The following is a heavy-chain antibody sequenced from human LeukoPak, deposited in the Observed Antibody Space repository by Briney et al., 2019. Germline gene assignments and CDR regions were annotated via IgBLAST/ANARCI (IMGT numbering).Heavy chain of an antibody. CDR2: IYYSGNT. CDR3: ARHECGGDCYHEGDHYYYYGMDV. D-gene: IGHD2-21*02. V-gene: IGHV4-59*08. J-gene: IGHJ6*02. CDR1: GGSISSYY. Sequence: SETLSLTCTVSGGSISSYYWSWIRQPPGKGLEWIGYIYYSGNTHNNPSLKSRVTISVDTSKNQISLKLSSVTAADTAVYYCARHECGGDCYHEGDHYYYYGMDVWGQGTTVTVSS.